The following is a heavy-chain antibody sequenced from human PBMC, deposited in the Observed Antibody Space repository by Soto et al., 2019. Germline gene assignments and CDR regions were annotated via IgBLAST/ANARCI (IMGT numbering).Heavy chain of an antibody. Sequence: SETLSLTCAVYGGSFSGYYWSWIRQPPGKGLEWIGEINHSGSTNYNPSLKSRVTISADTSKNQFSLKLSSVTAADTAVYYCARGPARITIFGVVITYYFDYWGQGTLVTVSS. J-gene: IGHJ4*02. V-gene: IGHV4-34*01. D-gene: IGHD3-3*01. CDR3: ARGPARITIFGVVITYYFDY. CDR1: GGSFSGYY. CDR2: INHSGST.